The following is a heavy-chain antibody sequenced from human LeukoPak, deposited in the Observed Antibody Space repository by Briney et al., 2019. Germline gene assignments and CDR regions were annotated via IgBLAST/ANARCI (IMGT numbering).Heavy chain of an antibody. V-gene: IGHV1-69*02. D-gene: IGHD3-22*01. CDR2: IIPILGIA. Sequence: SVKVSCKASGYTFTGYYMHWVRQAPGQGLEWMGRIIPILGIANYAQKFQGRVTITADKSTSTAYMELSSLRSEDTAVYYCARTSGFSYYYDSSGYYGDAFDIWGQGTMVTVSS. CDR3: ARTSGFSYYYDSSGYYGDAFDI. J-gene: IGHJ3*02. CDR1: GYTFTGYY.